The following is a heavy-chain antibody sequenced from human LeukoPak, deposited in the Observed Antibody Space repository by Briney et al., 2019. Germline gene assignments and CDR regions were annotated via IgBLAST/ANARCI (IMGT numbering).Heavy chain of an antibody. CDR1: GYSFTSYW. V-gene: IGHV5-51*01. CDR2: IYPGDSDT. CDR3: ARPQSHGYDYSDAFDI. D-gene: IGHD5-12*01. J-gene: IGHJ3*02. Sequence: GESLKISCKGSGYSFTSYWIGWVRQMPGKGLEWMGIIYPGDSDTRYSPSFQGQVTISADKSISTAYLQWSSLKASDTAMYCCARPQSHGYDYSDAFDIWGQGTMVTVSS.